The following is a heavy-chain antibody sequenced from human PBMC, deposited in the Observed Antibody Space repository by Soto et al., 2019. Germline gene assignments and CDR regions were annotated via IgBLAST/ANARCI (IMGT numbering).Heavy chain of an antibody. V-gene: IGHV2-5*02. CDR1: GFSLSTSGVG. CDR3: AHSRGHYDASGYSCVDY. D-gene: IGHD3-22*01. J-gene: IGHJ4*02. Sequence: QITLKESGPTLVKPTQTLTLTCTFSGFSLSTSGVGVGWIRQPPGKALECLALIYWDDAKRYSPSLKRRLTITKDTSKNQVVLTMTIMDPVDTCTYYCAHSRGHYDASGYSCVDYWGQGTLVTVSS. CDR2: IYWDDAK.